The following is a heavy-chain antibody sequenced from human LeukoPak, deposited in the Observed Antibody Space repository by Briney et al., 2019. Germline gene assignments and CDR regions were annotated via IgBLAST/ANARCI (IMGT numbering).Heavy chain of an antibody. Sequence: SETLSLTCRVSGASIISYYWAWIRQPAGKGLEWIGHIFRGTTYYNPSLKNRVTISVDTSKNQFSLKLSSVTAADTAVYYCARLCSSTSCPPYHWGQGTLVTVSS. CDR2: IFRGTT. V-gene: IGHV4-59*08. CDR1: GASIISYY. D-gene: IGHD2-2*01. J-gene: IGHJ5*02. CDR3: ARLCSSTSCPPYH.